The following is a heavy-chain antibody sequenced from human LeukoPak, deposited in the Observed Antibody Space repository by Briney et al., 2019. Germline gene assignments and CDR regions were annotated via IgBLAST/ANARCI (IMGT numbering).Heavy chain of an antibody. D-gene: IGHD5-18*01. J-gene: IGHJ4*02. V-gene: IGHV4-59*08. Sequence: PSETLSLTCTVSGGSISSYYWSWIRQPPGKGLEWIGYIYYSGSTYYNPSLKSRVTISVDTSKNQFSLKLSSVTAADTAVYYCARGGYSLAIDYWGQGTLVTVSS. CDR3: ARGGYSLAIDY. CDR1: GGSISSYY. CDR2: IYYSGST.